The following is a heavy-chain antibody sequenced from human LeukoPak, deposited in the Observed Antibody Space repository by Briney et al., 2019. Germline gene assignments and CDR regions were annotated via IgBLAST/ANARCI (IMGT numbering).Heavy chain of an antibody. D-gene: IGHD3-22*01. CDR3: TTDVWNYYDSSGHWNWFDP. V-gene: IGHV3-15*01. CDR2: IKSKTDAGTT. J-gene: IGHJ5*02. Sequence: GGSLRLSCAASGFTFSNAWMSWVRQAPGKGLEWVGRIKSKTDAGTTDYAAPVKGRFTISRDDSKNTLYLQMNSLKTEDTAVYYCTTDVWNYYDSSGHWNWFDPWGQGTLVTVSS. CDR1: GFTFSNAW.